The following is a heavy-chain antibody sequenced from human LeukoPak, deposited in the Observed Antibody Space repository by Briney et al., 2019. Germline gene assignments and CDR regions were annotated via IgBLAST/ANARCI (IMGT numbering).Heavy chain of an antibody. V-gene: IGHV4-59*01. J-gene: IGHJ4*02. CDR3: ARVDSGTYYMPFDY. CDR1: GGSLIPYY. CDR2: IYHSGTT. Sequence: SETLSLTCTVSGGSLIPYYWSWIRQPPGKGLEWIGYIYHSGTTNYSPPLKGRVTLSVDTSKNQISLRLSSVTAADTAVYFCARVDSGTYYMPFDYWGQGSLVTVSS. D-gene: IGHD1-26*01.